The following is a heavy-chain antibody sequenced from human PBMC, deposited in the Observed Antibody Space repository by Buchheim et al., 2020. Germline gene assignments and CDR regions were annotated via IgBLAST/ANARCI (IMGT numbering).Heavy chain of an antibody. Sequence: QVQLVQSGAEVKKPGASVKVSCKASGYTFTSYYMHWVRQAPGQGLEWMGIINPSGGSTSYAQKFQGWVTLTRDTSISPASMELSRLRSDDTAVYYCARGGGYCSSTSCYRPYNWFDPWGQGTL. CDR2: INPSGGST. D-gene: IGHD2-2*01. J-gene: IGHJ5*02. CDR1: GYTFTSYY. CDR3: ARGGGYCSSTSCYRPYNWFDP. V-gene: IGHV1-46*01.